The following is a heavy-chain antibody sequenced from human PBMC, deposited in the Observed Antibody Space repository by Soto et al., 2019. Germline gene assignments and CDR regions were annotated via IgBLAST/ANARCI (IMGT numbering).Heavy chain of an antibody. J-gene: IGHJ5*01. CDR1: GASITSSGYS. V-gene: IGHV4-30-2*01. D-gene: IGHD2-15*01. CDR2: IYHSGST. Sequence: LSLTCAVAGASITSSGYSWGWIRRPPGKGLEWIGHIYHSGSTFYNPSLKSRVTISLVRSKNQFSLKLNSVTAADTAVYYCARGCIPPLLSEYWLDPWGQGTLVTVSS. CDR3: ARGCIPPLLSEYWLDP.